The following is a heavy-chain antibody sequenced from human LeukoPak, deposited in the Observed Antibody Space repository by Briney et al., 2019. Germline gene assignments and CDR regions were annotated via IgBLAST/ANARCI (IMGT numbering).Heavy chain of an antibody. CDR1: GFTFSSYA. Sequence: PGGSLRLSCAASGFTFSSYAMSWVRQAPGKGLEWVSAISGSGGSTYYADSVKGRFTISRDNSKNTLYLQMNSLRAEDTAVYYCAKDRGPADSSSWWGNWFDPWGQGTLVTVSS. J-gene: IGHJ5*02. CDR2: ISGSGGST. V-gene: IGHV3-23*01. CDR3: AKDRGPADSSSWWGNWFDP. D-gene: IGHD6-13*01.